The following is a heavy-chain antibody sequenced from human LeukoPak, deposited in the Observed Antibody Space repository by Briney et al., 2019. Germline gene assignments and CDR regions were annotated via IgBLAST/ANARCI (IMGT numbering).Heavy chain of an antibody. CDR3: ARAPVEDCSGGSCYRGWYYYGMDV. J-gene: IGHJ6*02. D-gene: IGHD2-15*01. CDR2: IYYSGST. V-gene: IGHV4-30-4*01. CDR1: GGSISSGDYY. Sequence: SETLSLTCTVPGGSISSGDYYWSWIRQPPGKGLEWIGYIYYSGSTYYNPSLKSRVTISVDTSKNQFSLKLSSVTAADTAVYYCARAPVEDCSGGSCYRGWYYYGMDVWGQGTTVTVSS.